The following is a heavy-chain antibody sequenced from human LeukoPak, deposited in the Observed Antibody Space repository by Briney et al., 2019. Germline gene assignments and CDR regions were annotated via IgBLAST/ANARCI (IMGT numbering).Heavy chain of an antibody. CDR3: ARYSSSSGGASHYFDY. D-gene: IGHD6-6*01. CDR1: GFTFDDYA. Sequence: GGSLRLSCAASGFTFDDYAMHWVRQAPGKGLEWVSGISWNSGSIGYADSVKGRFTISRDNAKDSLYLQMNSLRAEDTAVYYCARYSSSSGGASHYFDYWGQGTLVTVSS. J-gene: IGHJ4*02. V-gene: IGHV3-9*01. CDR2: ISWNSGSI.